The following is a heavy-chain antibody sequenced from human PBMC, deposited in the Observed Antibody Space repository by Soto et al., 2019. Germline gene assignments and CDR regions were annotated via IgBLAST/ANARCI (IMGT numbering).Heavy chain of an antibody. CDR1: GGSISYNY. Sequence: ASETLSLTCTVSGGSISYNYWTWIRQPPGKGLEWIAYIYYSGSTNHKPSLKSRVTISVDTSKNQLSLKLSSVTAADTAVYYCAKRGSSWYQEVWGQGTTVTVSS. CDR2: IYYSGST. J-gene: IGHJ6*02. CDR3: AKRGSSWYQEV. D-gene: IGHD6-13*01. V-gene: IGHV4-59*01.